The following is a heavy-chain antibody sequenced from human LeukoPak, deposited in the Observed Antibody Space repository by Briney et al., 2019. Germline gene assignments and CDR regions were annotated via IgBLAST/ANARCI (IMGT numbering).Heavy chain of an antibody. CDR3: ARGPPTDYYDSSGFYYVFDY. Sequence: ASETLSLTCAVYGGSFSGYYWSWIRQPPGKGLEWIGEINHSGSTNYNPSLKSRVTISVDTSKNQFSLKLSSVTAADTAVYFCARGPPTDYYDSSGFYYVFDYWGQGTLVTVSS. CDR2: INHSGST. V-gene: IGHV4-34*01. CDR1: GGSFSGYY. D-gene: IGHD3-22*01. J-gene: IGHJ4*02.